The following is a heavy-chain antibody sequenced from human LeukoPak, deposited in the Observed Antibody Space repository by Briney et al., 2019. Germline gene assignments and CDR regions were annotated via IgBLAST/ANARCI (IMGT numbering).Heavy chain of an antibody. V-gene: IGHV1-2*02. CDR3: ARDSIYSRSGYYYGMDV. CDR1: GYTFTGYY. J-gene: IGHJ6*02. CDR2: INPNSGGT. D-gene: IGHD6-6*01. Sequence: ASVKVSCKASGYTFTGYYMHWVRQAPGQGLEWMGWINPNSGGTNYAQKFQGRVTMTRDTSISTAYMELSRLRSDDTAVYYCARDSIYSRSGYYYGMDVWGQGTTVTVSS.